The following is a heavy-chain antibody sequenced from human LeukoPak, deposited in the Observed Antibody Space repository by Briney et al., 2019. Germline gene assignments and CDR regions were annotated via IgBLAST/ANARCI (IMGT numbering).Heavy chain of an antibody. CDR3: AGGLRFLEWLSRWYFDY. J-gene: IGHJ4*02. CDR2: MNPNSGNT. D-gene: IGHD3-3*01. CDR1: GYTFTSYD. Sequence: ASVKVSCKASGYTFTSYDINWVRQATGQGLEWMGWMNPNSGNTGYAQKFQGRVTMTRNTSISAAYMELSSLRSEDTAVYYCAGGLRFLEWLSRWYFDYWGQGTLVTVSS. V-gene: IGHV1-8*01.